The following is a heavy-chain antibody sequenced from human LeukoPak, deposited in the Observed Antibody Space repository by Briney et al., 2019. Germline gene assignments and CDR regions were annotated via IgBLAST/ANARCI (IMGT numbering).Heavy chain of an antibody. CDR1: GFTFSSYW. V-gene: IGHV3-74*01. Sequence: PGGSLXXSCAASGFTFSSYWMHWARQAPGKGLVGVSRINSDGSSTIYADSVKGGFTISRENAKKRLYVQMDRLRAEDRAVYYCARDRTNGFDPGGQGPLATVSS. CDR2: INSDGSST. J-gene: IGHJ5*02. CDR3: ARDRTNGFDP.